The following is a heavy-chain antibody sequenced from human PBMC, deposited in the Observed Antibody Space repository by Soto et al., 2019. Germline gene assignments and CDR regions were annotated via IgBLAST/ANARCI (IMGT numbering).Heavy chain of an antibody. CDR2: IGGAGDST. V-gene: IGHV3-23*01. CDR1: GFSFNSYA. CDR3: TGATYLDY. Sequence: EVQLLESGGGLVQPGGSLRLSCAASGFSFNSYAMSWVRQAPGKGLEWVSHIGGAGDSTYYADSVKGRFTISRDNSKKTVFLQMESLSAEDTAVYYCTGATYLDYWGQGTLVTVSS. J-gene: IGHJ4*02.